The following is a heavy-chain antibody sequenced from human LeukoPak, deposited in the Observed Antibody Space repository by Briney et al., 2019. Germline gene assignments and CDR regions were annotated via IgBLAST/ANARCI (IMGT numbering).Heavy chain of an antibody. V-gene: IGHV4-38-2*02. CDR2: FFLKGST. CDR1: GYSITSAYY. Sequence: SETLSLTCTVSGYSITSAYYWGWIRQPPGKGLEWIGSFFLKGSTYYNPSLKSRVTISVDTPKNQFSLTLSSVTAADTAVYYCARVARCTSCFDVDYWGQGTLVTVSS. J-gene: IGHJ4*02. CDR3: ARVARCTSCFDVDY. D-gene: IGHD2-2*01.